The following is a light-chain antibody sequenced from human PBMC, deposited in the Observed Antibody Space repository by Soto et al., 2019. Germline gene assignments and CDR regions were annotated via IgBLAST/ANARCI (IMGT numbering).Light chain of an antibody. J-gene: IGKJ3*01. CDR2: GAS. CDR1: QSVSSNF. V-gene: IGKV3-20*01. Sequence: EIVLTQSPGTLSLSPGERATLSCWASQSVSSNFLAWHQQRPGQAPRLLIYGASHRATGIPDRFSGSGSGTDFTLTISRLEPEDFAVYYRQQYGSSPFTFGPGTKVDVK. CDR3: QQYGSSPFT.